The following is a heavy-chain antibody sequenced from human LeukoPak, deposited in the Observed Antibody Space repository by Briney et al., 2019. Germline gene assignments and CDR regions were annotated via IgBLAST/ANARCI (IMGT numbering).Heavy chain of an antibody. CDR2: FDPEDGET. V-gene: IGHV1-24*01. Sequence: ASVKVSCKVSAYTLTELSMHWVRQAPGKGLEWMGGFDPEDGETIYAQKFQGRVTMTEDTSTDTAYMELSSLRSEDTAVYYCATAPVDTAGMYNWFDPWGQGTLVTVSS. J-gene: IGHJ5*02. D-gene: IGHD5-18*01. CDR3: ATAPVDTAGMYNWFDP. CDR1: AYTLTELS.